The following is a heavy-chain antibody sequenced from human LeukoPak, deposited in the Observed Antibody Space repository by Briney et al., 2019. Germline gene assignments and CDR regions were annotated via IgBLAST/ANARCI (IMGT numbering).Heavy chain of an antibody. CDR3: AREGPNCSSTSCYDLLDP. V-gene: IGHV4-4*02. J-gene: IGHJ5*02. D-gene: IGHD2-2*01. Sequence: SETLSLTCAVSGVSISSPYWYSWVRQPPGKGLEWIGEIYHSGSTNYNPSLKSRVTISVDTSKNQFSLKLSSVTAADTAVYYCAREGPNCSSTSCYDLLDPWGQGTLVTVSS. CDR1: GVSISSPYW. CDR2: IYHSGST.